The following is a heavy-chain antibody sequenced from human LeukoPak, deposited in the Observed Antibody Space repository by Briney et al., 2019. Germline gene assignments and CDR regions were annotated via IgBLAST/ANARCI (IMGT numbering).Heavy chain of an antibody. CDR1: GFTFNNYA. CDR3: ARGYSGSYSRGADY. V-gene: IGHV3-30*04. CDR2: ISYDGYNK. D-gene: IGHD1-26*01. J-gene: IGHJ4*02. Sequence: GRSLRLSCAASGFTFNNYAMHWVRQAPGRGLEWVAVISYDGYNKYYVDSVKGRFTISRDNSNNPMYLQMDSLSAEDTAVYYCARGYSGSYSRGADYWGQGTLITVSS.